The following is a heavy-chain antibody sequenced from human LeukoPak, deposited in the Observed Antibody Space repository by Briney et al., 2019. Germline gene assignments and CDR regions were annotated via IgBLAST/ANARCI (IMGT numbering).Heavy chain of an antibody. CDR1: GGSISSGGYY. CDR2: IYYSGCT. J-gene: IGHJ6*03. CDR3: ARDGGNRNYYYYYYMDV. V-gene: IGHV4-31*03. D-gene: IGHD1-14*01. Sequence: PSETLSLTCTVSGGSISSGGYYWSWIRQHPGKGLEWIGYIYYSGCTYYNPSLKSRVTISVDTSKNQFSLKLSSVTAADTAVYYCARDGGNRNYYYYYYMDVWGKGTTVTVSS.